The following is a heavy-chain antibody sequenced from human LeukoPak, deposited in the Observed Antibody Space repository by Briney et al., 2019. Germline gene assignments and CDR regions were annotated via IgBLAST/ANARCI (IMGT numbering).Heavy chain of an antibody. CDR1: GYTFTSYD. V-gene: IGHV1-8*01. D-gene: IGHD6-19*01. Sequence: ASVKVSCKASGYTFTSYDINWVRQATGQGLEWMGWMNPNSGNTGYAQKFQGRVTMTRNTSISTAYMELSSLRSEDTAVYYCARGYSSGWPNWFDPWGQGTLVTVSS. CDR2: MNPNSGNT. CDR3: ARGYSSGWPNWFDP. J-gene: IGHJ5*02.